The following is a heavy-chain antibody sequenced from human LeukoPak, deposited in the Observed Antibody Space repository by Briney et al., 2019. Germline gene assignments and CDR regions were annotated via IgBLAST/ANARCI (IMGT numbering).Heavy chain of an antibody. CDR3: ARDIDWGYAWNY. J-gene: IGHJ4*02. CDR2: IHSGGRI. CDR1: GFTVSDTH. V-gene: IGHV3-53*05. D-gene: IGHD2-8*01. Sequence: GGSLRLSCAASGFTVSDTHMNWVRQAPGKGLEWVSVIHSGGRIYYADSVKGRFTISRDSSKNTLYLQMSSLRADDTAVYYCARDIDWGYAWNYWGQGTLVIVSS.